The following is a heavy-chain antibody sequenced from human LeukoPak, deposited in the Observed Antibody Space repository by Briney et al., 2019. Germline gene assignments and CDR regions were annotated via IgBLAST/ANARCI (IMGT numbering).Heavy chain of an antibody. CDR1: GFSFSSYW. D-gene: IGHD6-19*01. CDR3: AKDQTVAGTYDS. Sequence: GGSLRLSCAASGFSFSSYWMTWVRQAPGKGLEWVANIKRDGSQEHYVDSVKGRFTISRDKSENTLHLQMNSLRAEDTAIYYCAKDQTVAGTYDSWGRGTLVIVSS. J-gene: IGHJ4*02. CDR2: IKRDGSQE. V-gene: IGHV3-7*03.